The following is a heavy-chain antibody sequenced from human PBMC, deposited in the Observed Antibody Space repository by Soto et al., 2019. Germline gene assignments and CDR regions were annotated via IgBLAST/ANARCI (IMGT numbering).Heavy chain of an antibody. V-gene: IGHV4-39*01. CDR2: IYCSGST. CDR3: ASGQDYDFWSGYYRAWFDP. D-gene: IGHD3-3*01. Sequence: SETLSLTCTVSGGSISSSSYYWGWIRQPPGKGLEWIGSIYCSGSTYYNPSLKSRVTISVDTSKNQFSLKLSSVTAADTAVYYCASGQDYDFWSGYYRAWFDPRGQGTLVTVSS. CDR1: GGSISSSSYY. J-gene: IGHJ5*02.